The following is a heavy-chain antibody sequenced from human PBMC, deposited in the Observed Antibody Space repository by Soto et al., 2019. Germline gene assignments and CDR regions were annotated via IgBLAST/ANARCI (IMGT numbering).Heavy chain of an antibody. CDR3: TTEGAGFGN. J-gene: IGHJ4*02. CDR1: GFTFSVSS. CDR2: IRSKANTYAT. V-gene: IGHV3-73*01. Sequence: EVQLVESGGGLVQPGGSVKLSCAASGFTFSVSSMHWVRQASGKGLEWVGRIRSKANTYATTYAESLNGRFTISRDDSKYAAYLQMNSLKTEDTAVYYCTTEGAGFGNWGQGTLVTVSS. D-gene: IGHD1-26*01.